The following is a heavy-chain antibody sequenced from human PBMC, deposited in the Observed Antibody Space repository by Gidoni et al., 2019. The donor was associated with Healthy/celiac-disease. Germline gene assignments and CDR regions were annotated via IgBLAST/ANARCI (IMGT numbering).Heavy chain of an antibody. CDR2: INHSGST. CDR1: GGSFSGYY. CDR3: AFYGSGSYYGYFDY. J-gene: IGHJ4*02. V-gene: IGHV4-34*01. D-gene: IGHD3-10*01. Sequence: QVQLQQWGAGLLKPSETLSLTCAVYGGSFSGYYWSWIRQPPGKGLEWIGEINHSGSTNYNPSLKSRVTISVDTSKNQFSRKLSSVTAADTAVYYCAFYGSGSYYGYFDYWGQGTLVTVSS.